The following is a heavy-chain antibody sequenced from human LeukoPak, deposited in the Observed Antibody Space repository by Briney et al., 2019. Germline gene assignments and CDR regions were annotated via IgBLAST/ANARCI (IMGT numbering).Heavy chain of an antibody. D-gene: IGHD3-22*01. CDR2: IRYDGSNK. Sequence: PGGSLRLSCAASGFTFSSYWMSWVRQAPGKGLEWVAFIRYDGSNKYYADSVKGRFTISRDNSKNTLYLQMNSLRAEDTAVYYCAKDQVDSSGYSYWGQGTLVTVSS. CDR1: GFTFSSYW. CDR3: AKDQVDSSGYSY. V-gene: IGHV3-30*02. J-gene: IGHJ4*02.